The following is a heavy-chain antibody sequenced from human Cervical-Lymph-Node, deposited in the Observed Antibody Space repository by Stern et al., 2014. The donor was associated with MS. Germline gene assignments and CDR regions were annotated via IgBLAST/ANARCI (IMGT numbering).Heavy chain of an antibody. CDR3: ARVRFYGSGIYYALGDGMDV. Sequence: QLVQSGAEVKKPGASVKVSCKASGYTFTHYNIDWVRQATGQGLEWMGWMNPNRGNKGYAQRFQGRVTMTRDTSTSTAYMELSSLKAEDTAVYYCARVRFYGSGIYYALGDGMDVWGQGTTVTVSS. J-gene: IGHJ6*02. D-gene: IGHD3-10*01. CDR1: GYTFTHYN. V-gene: IGHV1-8*01. CDR2: MNPNRGNK.